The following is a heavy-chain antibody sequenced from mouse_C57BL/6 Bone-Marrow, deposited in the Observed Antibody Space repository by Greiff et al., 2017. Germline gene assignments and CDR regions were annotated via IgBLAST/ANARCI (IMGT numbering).Heavy chain of an antibody. J-gene: IGHJ2*01. CDR1: GYTFTSYW. Sequence: QVQLQQPGAELVKPGASVKLSCKASGYTFTSYWMQWVKQRPGQGLEWIGEIDPSDSYTNYNQKFKGQATLPVDTSSSTAYMQLSSLTSEDSAVYYCAREVLGSYYYGSSFDYWGQGTTLTVSA. CDR3: AREVLGSYYYGSSFDY. D-gene: IGHD1-1*01. CDR2: IDPSDSYT. V-gene: IGHV1-50*01.